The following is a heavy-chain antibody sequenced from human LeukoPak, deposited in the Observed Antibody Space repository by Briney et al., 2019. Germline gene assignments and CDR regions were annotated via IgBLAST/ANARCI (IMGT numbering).Heavy chain of an antibody. V-gene: IGHV3-30*04. CDR1: GFTFSSYA. D-gene: IGHD3-22*01. J-gene: IGHJ6*02. CDR2: ISYDGSNK. CDR3: ARDAEVYDSSGYYLYYYGMDV. Sequence: GGSLRLSCAASGFTFSSYAMHWVRQAPGKGLEWVAVISYDGSNKYYADSVKGRSTISRDNSKNTLYLQMNSLRAEDTAVYYCARDAEVYDSSGYYLYYYGMDVWGQGTTVTVSS.